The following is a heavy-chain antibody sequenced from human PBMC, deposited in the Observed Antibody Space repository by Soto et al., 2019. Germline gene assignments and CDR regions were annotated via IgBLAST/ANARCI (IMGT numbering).Heavy chain of an antibody. D-gene: IGHD5-12*01. V-gene: IGHV1-8*01. J-gene: IGHJ6*02. CDR2: MNPNSGNT. Sequence: QVQLVQSGAEVKKPGASVKVSCKASGYTFTSYDINWVRQATGQGLEWMGWMNPNSGNTGYAQKFQGRVTMTRNTSISTAYMELSSLRSEDTAVYYCARGSPRDGYNYYYYYGMDVWGQGTTVTVSS. CDR1: GYTFTSYD. CDR3: ARGSPRDGYNYYYYYGMDV.